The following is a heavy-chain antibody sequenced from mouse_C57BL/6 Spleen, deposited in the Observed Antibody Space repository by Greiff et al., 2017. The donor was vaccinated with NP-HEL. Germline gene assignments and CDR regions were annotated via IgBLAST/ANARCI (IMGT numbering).Heavy chain of an antibody. J-gene: IGHJ1*03. CDR3: ARYYYGRAYFDG. Sequence: QVQLKQSGPELVKPGASVKISCKASGYAFSSSWMNWVKQRPGKGLEWIGRIYPGDGDTNYNGKFKGKATLTADKSSSTAYMQLSSLTSEDSAVYFCARYYYGRAYFDGWGTGTTVTVSS. CDR2: IYPGDGDT. V-gene: IGHV1-82*01. D-gene: IGHD1-1*01. CDR1: GYAFSSSW.